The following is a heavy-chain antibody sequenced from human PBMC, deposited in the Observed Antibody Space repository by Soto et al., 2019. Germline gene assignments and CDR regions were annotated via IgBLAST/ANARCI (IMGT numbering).Heavy chain of an antibody. CDR2: ISSSSRTI. CDR1: GFTFSGYS. Sequence: EVQLVESGGGLVQPGGSLRLSCVASGFTFSGYSMNWVRQAPGKGLEWVSYISSSSRTIYYADSNVKGRFTISRDNAKNALYLQMNSLRDEDTAVYYCAREHCSGGTCYFYFDYLGQGTLVTVSS. V-gene: IGHV3-48*02. D-gene: IGHD2-15*01. J-gene: IGHJ4*02. CDR3: AREHCSGGTCYFYFDY.